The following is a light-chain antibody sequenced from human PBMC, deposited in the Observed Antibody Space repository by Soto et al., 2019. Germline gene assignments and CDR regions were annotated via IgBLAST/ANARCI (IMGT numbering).Light chain of an antibody. Sequence: QSALAQPASVSGSPGQSITISCTGTSSDVGSYNYVSWYQQHPGKAPRLMIYASSNRPSGVSHRFSGSRSGNTASLTISGLQAEDEADYFCSSYTSGSTLYVFGSGTKVP. J-gene: IGLJ1*01. CDR1: SSDVGSYNY. CDR3: SSYTSGSTLYV. V-gene: IGLV2-14*01. CDR2: ASS.